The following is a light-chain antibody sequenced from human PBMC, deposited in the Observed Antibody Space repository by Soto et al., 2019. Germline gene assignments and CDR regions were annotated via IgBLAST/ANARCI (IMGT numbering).Light chain of an antibody. J-gene: IGKJ5*01. CDR3: QQYGNSPIT. CDR1: QSVSSNY. V-gene: IGKV3-20*01. CDR2: GAS. Sequence: IVLTQSPDTLSLSPGERATLSCRASQSVSSNYLAWYQQKPGQAPRLLIYGASSRATGIPDRFSGSGSGTDFTLTVSRLEPEDFALYYCQQYGNSPITFGQGTRLEIK.